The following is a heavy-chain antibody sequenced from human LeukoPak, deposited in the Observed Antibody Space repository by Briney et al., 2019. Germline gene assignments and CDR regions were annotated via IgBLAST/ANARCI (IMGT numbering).Heavy chain of an antibody. CDR2: IYSGGST. J-gene: IGHJ3*02. CDR1: GFTFRNHW. Sequence: GGSLRLSCAASGFTFRNHWMSWVRQAPGKGLEWVSIIYSGGSTFYADSVKGRFTISRDNSKNTLYLQMNSLRAEDTAVYYCARGGSYLSAFDIWDQGTMVTVSS. CDR3: ARGGSYLSAFDI. D-gene: IGHD1-26*01. V-gene: IGHV3-53*01.